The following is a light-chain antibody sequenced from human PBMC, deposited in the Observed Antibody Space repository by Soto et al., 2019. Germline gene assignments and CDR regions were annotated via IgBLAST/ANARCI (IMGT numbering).Light chain of an antibody. Sequence: DIQITPSPSTLSGSVGDRVTITCRASQTISSWLAWYQQKPGKAPKLLIYGASTLQSGVPSRFSGSGSGTDFTLTISSMQTEDFATYYCQQLNKYTSTVGGGTKGDIK. CDR1: QTISSW. CDR3: QQLNKYTST. CDR2: GAS. V-gene: IGKV1-5*01. J-gene: IGKJ4*01.